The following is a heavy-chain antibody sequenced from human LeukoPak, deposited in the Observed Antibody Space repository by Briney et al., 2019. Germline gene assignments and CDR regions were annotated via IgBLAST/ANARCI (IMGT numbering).Heavy chain of an antibody. CDR2: IFYSGTT. CDR1: GGSISSYY. CDR3: ARAGGSYYSYYFDY. J-gene: IGHJ4*02. V-gene: IGHV4-39*01. Sequence: SETLSLTCTVSGGSISSYYWGWIRQPPGKGLEWIGTIFYSGTTYYNPSLKSRVTISVDTSKNQFSLKMSSVTAADTAVYYCARAGGSYYSYYFDYWGQGTLVTVSS. D-gene: IGHD1-26*01.